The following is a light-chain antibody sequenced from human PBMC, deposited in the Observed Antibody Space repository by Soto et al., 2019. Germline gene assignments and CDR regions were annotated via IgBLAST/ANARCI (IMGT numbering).Light chain of an antibody. CDR1: QSISSW. Sequence: IQVTQSPAALSASIGDRVTITCRASQSISSWLAWYQQKPGKAPKLLIYDASSLESGVPSRFSGSGSGTEFTLTISSLQPDNCATYYCQQYNSYSFGQGTRLEI. V-gene: IGKV1-5*01. CDR3: QQYNSYS. CDR2: DAS. J-gene: IGKJ5*01.